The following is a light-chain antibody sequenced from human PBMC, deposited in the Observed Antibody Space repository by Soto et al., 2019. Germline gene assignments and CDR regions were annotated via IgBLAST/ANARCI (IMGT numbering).Light chain of an antibody. Sequence: EIVITQSPATLSLSPGEGATLSCRASQSVGYNLAWYQQKPGLPPRLLIYGASTRVTGIPARFSGSGSGTEFTLTICSLQSEDFTVYYCQQYKNWPAYTFGQGTKLEIK. CDR3: QQYKNWPAYT. CDR1: QSVGYN. CDR2: GAS. V-gene: IGKV3-15*01. J-gene: IGKJ2*01.